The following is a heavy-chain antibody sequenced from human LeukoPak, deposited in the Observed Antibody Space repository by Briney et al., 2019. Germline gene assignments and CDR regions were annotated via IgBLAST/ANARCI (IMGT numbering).Heavy chain of an antibody. CDR1: GFSFSSYA. J-gene: IGHJ1*01. CDR2: IKGDGSST. CDR3: ATYSSLNRREFQF. Sequence: GGSLRLSCAASGFSFSSYAMSWVRQAPGKGLEWVSRIKGDGSSTNYADSVRGRFTISRDNAKNTVYLQMNSLRAEDTAVYYCATYSSLNRREFQFWGQGTLLTVSS. V-gene: IGHV3-23*01. D-gene: IGHD3-22*01.